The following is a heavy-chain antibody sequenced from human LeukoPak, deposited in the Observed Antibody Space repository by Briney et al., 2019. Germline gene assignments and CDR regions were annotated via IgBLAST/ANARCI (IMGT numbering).Heavy chain of an antibody. D-gene: IGHD3-10*01. CDR1: GYTFSSYG. V-gene: IGHV1-18*01. Sequence: ASVKVSCKASGYTFSSYGISWVRQAPGQGLEWMGWISAYNGNTYYAQNLQGRVTMTTDTSTSTAYMELRSLRSDDTAVYYCARDLFGRSSGSYYGYWGQGTLVTVSS. J-gene: IGHJ4*02. CDR3: ARDLFGRSSGSYYGY. CDR2: ISAYNGNT.